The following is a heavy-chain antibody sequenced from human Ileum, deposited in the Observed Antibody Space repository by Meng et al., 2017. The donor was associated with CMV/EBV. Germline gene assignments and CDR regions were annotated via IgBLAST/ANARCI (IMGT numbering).Heavy chain of an antibody. Sequence: QVLLQESGPGLVKPSETLSLTCPVSGGSISTYYWAWVRRPAGKALEWIGRINAGGSTNDNPSLKSRVTMSVDTSKNQFSLKVTSVTAADTAVYYCAREENTVNQFEYWGQGTLVTVSS. J-gene: IGHJ4*02. CDR1: GGSISTYY. V-gene: IGHV4-4*07. CDR2: INAGGST. D-gene: IGHD4-17*01. CDR3: AREENTVNQFEY.